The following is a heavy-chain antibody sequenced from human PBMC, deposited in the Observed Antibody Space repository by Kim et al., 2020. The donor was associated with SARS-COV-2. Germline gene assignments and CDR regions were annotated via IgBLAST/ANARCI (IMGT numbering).Heavy chain of an antibody. D-gene: IGHD7-27*01. CDR2: INAGNGNT. V-gene: IGHV1-3*01. CDR3: ARDGGASWDHYYYYGMDV. Sequence: ASVKVSCKASGYTFTSYAMHWVRQAPGQRLEWMGWINAGNGNTKYSQKFQGRVTITRDTSASTAYMELSGLRSEDTAVYYCARDGGASWDHYYYYGMDVWGQGTTVTVSS. CDR1: GYTFTSYA. J-gene: IGHJ6*02.